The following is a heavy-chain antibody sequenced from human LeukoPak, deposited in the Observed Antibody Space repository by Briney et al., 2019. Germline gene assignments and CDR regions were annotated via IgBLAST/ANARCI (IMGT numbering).Heavy chain of an antibody. CDR1: GGSISSYY. Sequence: SETLSLTCTVSGGSISSYYWSWIRQPPGKGLEWIGYIYYSGSTNYNPSLKSRVTISVDTSKHQFSLQLSSVTAADTAVYYCARGVRYDYVWGSYRSPLFDYWGQGTLVTVSS. J-gene: IGHJ4*02. D-gene: IGHD3-16*02. CDR2: IYYSGST. CDR3: ARGVRYDYVWGSYRSPLFDY. V-gene: IGHV4-59*01.